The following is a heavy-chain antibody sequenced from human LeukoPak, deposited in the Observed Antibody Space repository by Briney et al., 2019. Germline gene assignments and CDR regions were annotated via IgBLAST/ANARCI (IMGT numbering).Heavy chain of an antibody. CDR2: IRHDGSNK. J-gene: IGHJ4*02. CDR1: GFTFSSFG. CDR3: ARDHHGTGSYFEY. Sequence: PGGSLRLSCAASGFTFSSFGIHWVRQAPGKGLEWVAFIRHDGSNKYFVDSVKGRFTISRDNSKNTLYLQMNSLRVDDTAVYFCARDHHGTGSYFEYWGLGILVTVSS. D-gene: IGHD3-10*01. V-gene: IGHV3-30*02.